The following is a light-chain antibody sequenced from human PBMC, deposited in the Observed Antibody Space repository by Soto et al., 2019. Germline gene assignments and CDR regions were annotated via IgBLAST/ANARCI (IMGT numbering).Light chain of an antibody. CDR1: QSVSSSY. V-gene: IGKV3-20*01. Sequence: EIVLTQSPGTLSLSPGERATLSCRASQSVSSSYLAWYQQKPGQAPRLLIYGASSRGTGIPDRFSGSGSGTDFTLTISRPEPEDFAVYYCQQYGSSLLTFGGGTKVEIK. CDR3: QQYGSSLLT. J-gene: IGKJ4*01. CDR2: GAS.